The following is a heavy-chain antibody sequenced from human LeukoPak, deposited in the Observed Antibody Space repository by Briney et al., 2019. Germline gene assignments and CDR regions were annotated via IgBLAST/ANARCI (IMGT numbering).Heavy chain of an antibody. J-gene: IGHJ4*02. CDR2: INPNSGGT. V-gene: IGHV1-2*02. Sequence: ASVKVSCKASGYTFTGYYMHWVRQAPGQGLEWRGWINPNSGGTNYAQKFQGRVTMTRDTSISTAYMELSRLRSDDTAVYYCARGLRYCSGGSCKRPDYWGQGTLVTVSS. D-gene: IGHD2-15*01. CDR1: GYTFTGYY. CDR3: ARGLRYCSGGSCKRPDY.